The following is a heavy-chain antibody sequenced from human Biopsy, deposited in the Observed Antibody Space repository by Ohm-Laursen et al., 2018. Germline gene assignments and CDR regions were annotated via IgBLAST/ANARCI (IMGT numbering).Heavy chain of an antibody. CDR2: NIPILGTG. J-gene: IGHJ1*01. Sequence: EASVKVSCKASSYTFTDYNIHWVRQAPGQGLEWLGGNIPILGTGNYAQKFQDRVTVAADTSTSTATMELRSLRSDDTAVYYCATKLTGYFHHWGQGTLVIVSS. V-gene: IGHV1-69*06. D-gene: IGHD3-9*01. CDR3: ATKLTGYFHH. CDR1: SYTFTDYN.